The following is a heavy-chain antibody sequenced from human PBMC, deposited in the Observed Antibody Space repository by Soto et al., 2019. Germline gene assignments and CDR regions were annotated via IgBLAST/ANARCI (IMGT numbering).Heavy chain of an antibody. Sequence: ASVKVSCKASGYSFTNNDINWVRQATGQGVEWMGWMNPNSGNSRYAQKFQGRVTMTRVTSISTSYMELSSLISEATVVYYCSRGALYSNYRSNYFYYLDVLGQGATVTVSS. D-gene: IGHD4-4*01. V-gene: IGHV1-8*01. J-gene: IGHJ6*03. CDR3: SRGALYSNYRSNYFYYLDV. CDR2: MNPNSGNS. CDR1: GYSFTNND.